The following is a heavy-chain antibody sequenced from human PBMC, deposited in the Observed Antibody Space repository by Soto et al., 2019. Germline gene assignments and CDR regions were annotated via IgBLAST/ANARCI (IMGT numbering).Heavy chain of an antibody. D-gene: IGHD6-13*01. CDR1: GFTFSSYG. CDR2: IWYDGSNK. Sequence: QVQLVESGGGVVQPGRSLRLSCAASGFTFSSYGMHWVRQAPGKGLEWLALIWYDGSNKYYADSGKGRFTISRDNSKNTLYLQMNSLRAEDTAVYYCARATESSSWIVQPWGPGTLVTVSS. CDR3: ARATESSSWIVQP. V-gene: IGHV3-33*01. J-gene: IGHJ1*01.